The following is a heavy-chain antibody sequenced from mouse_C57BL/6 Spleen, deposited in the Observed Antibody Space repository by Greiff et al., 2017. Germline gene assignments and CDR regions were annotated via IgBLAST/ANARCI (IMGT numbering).Heavy chain of an antibody. D-gene: IGHD3-2*02. J-gene: IGHJ3*01. Sequence: QVQLQQPGAELVRPGSSVKLSCKASGYTFTSYWMHWVKQRPIQGLEWIGNIDPSDSETHYNQKFKDKATLTVDKSSSTAYMPLSSLTSEDSAVYYCARRGVTAQSFAYWGQGTLVTVSA. CDR2: IDPSDSET. CDR3: ARRGVTAQSFAY. V-gene: IGHV1-52*01. CDR1: GYTFTSYW.